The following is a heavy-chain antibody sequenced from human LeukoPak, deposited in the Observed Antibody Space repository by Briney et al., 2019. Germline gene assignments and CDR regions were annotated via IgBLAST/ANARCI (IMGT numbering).Heavy chain of an antibody. D-gene: IGHD6-13*01. CDR3: AKQYSSSRYSFFEYFQH. V-gene: IGHV4-39*01. Sequence: SETLSLTCTVSGGSISSSSYYWGWIRQPPGKGLEWIGSIYYSGSTYYNPSLKSRVTISADTSKNQFSLKLSSVTAADTAVYYCAKQYSSSRYSFFEYFQHWGQGTLVTVSS. CDR1: GGSISSSSYY. J-gene: IGHJ1*01. CDR2: IYYSGST.